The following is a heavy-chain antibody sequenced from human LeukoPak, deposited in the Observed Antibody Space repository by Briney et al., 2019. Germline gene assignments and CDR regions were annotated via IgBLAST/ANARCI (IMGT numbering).Heavy chain of an antibody. V-gene: IGHV4-4*07. Sequence: SETLSLTCTVSGGSISSYYWSWIRQPAGKGLEWIGRIYTSGSTNYNPSLKSRDTMSVATSKNQFSLKLSSVTAADTAVYYCASSYDYVWGSYRLWGQGTLVTVSS. CDR3: ASSYDYVWGSYRL. CDR2: IYTSGST. J-gene: IGHJ4*02. D-gene: IGHD3-16*02. CDR1: GGSISSYY.